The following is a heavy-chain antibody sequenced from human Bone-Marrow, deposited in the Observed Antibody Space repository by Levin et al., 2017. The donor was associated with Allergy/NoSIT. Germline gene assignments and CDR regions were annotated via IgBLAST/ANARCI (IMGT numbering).Heavy chain of an antibody. CDR1: GFTFSSHW. J-gene: IGHJ5*02. D-gene: IGHD3-10*01. V-gene: IGHV3-74*01. CDR2: INGDGSST. Sequence: GSLRLSCPASGFTFSSHWMHWVRQAPGKGLVWVSRINGDGSSTSYADSVKGRFTISRDNAKNTLFLQMKSLRVDDAATYYCTRERGAEAIYNWFDPWGPGTLVTVSA. CDR3: TRERGAEAIYNWFDP.